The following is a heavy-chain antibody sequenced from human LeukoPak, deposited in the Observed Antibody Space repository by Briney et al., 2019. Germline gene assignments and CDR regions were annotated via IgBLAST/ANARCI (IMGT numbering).Heavy chain of an antibody. D-gene: IGHD5-12*01. V-gene: IGHV3-43*01. CDR1: AFTVSNYW. CDR2: ISWDGGST. CDR3: AKDARGGYAWDYFDY. J-gene: IGHJ4*02. Sequence: PGGSLRLSCAASAFTVSNYWMHWGRQAPGKGLEWVSLISWDGGSTYYADSVKGRFTISRDNSKNSLYLQMNSLRPEDTALYYCAKDARGGYAWDYFDYWGQGTLVTVSS.